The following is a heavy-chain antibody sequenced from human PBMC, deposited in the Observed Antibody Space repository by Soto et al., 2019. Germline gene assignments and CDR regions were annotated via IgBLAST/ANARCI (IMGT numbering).Heavy chain of an antibody. CDR3: TADSYSSIIIVRFDY. V-gene: IGHV3-15*07. J-gene: IGHJ4*01. CDR1: GFTFSNAW. Sequence: LRLSCAASGFTFSNAWINWVRQAPGKGLEWVGRIKSKTDGGTTDYAEPVKGRFAISRDDSNNMVYLQMNSLKIEDTAVYYCTADSYSSIIIVRFDYWGHGTLVTVSS. D-gene: IGHD2-2*01. CDR2: IKSKTDGGTT.